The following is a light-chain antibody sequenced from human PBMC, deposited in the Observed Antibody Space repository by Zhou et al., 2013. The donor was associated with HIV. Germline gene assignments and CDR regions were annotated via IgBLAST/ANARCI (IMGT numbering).Light chain of an antibody. Sequence: DIQMTQSPSTLSASVGDRVTITCRASQTISTWLAWYQQKPGKAPRLLIYAASRLESGVPSRFSGSGSGTDYTLTISSLQPEDFATYYCQQYYTYSQTFGQGTKVEIK. J-gene: IGKJ1*01. V-gene: IGKV1-5*01. CDR1: QTISTW. CDR3: QQYYTYSQT. CDR2: AAS.